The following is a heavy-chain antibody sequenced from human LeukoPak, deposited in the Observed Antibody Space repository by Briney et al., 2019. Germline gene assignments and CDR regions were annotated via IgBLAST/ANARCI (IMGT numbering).Heavy chain of an antibody. V-gene: IGHV1-69*04. D-gene: IGHD5-24*01. J-gene: IGHJ4*02. CDR3: ASTDGYNHFDY. Sequence: SVKVSCKASGGTFSSYAISWVRQAPGQGLEWMGRIIPILGIANYAQKFQGRVTITADKSTSTAYMELSSLRSEDTVVYYCASTDGYNHFDYWGQGTLVTVSS. CDR2: IIPILGIA. CDR1: GGTFSSYA.